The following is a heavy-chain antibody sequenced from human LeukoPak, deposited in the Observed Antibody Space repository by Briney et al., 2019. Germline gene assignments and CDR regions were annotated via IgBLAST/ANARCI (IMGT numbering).Heavy chain of an antibody. D-gene: IGHD6-6*01. CDR3: ARRGQLVRVLYYYYYMDV. J-gene: IGHJ6*03. V-gene: IGHV3-7*01. CDR1: GFTFSSYW. Sequence: GRSLRLSCAASGFTFSSYWMSWVRQAPGKGLEWVANIKQDGSEKYYVDSVKGRFTIPRDNAKNSLYLQMNSLRAEDTAVYYCARRGQLVRVLYYYYYMDVWGKGTTVTVSS. CDR2: IKQDGSEK.